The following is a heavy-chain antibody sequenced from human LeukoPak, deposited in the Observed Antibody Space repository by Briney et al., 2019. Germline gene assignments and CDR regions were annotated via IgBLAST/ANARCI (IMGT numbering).Heavy chain of an antibody. D-gene: IGHD5-24*01. CDR1: GFTFSTYS. CDR2: IKQDGSEK. CDR3: ANGDGFDY. V-gene: IGHV3-7*01. J-gene: IGHJ4*02. Sequence: GGSLRLSCAASGFTFSTYSIIWVRQAPGKGLEWVANIKQDGSEKYYADSVTGRFTISRDNAKNLLYLQMNSLRVEDTAVYYCANGDGFDYWGQGTLVTVSS.